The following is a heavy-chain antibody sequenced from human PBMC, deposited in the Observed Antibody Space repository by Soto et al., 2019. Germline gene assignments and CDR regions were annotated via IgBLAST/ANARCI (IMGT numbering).Heavy chain of an antibody. D-gene: IGHD1-26*01. CDR2: IYYSGST. V-gene: IGHV4-39*01. CDR3: ARHDGHGGSPSGY. J-gene: IGHJ1*01. CDR1: GGSISSSSYY. Sequence: QLQLQESGPGLVKPSETLSLTCTVSGGSISSSSYYWGWIRQPPGKGLEWIGSIYYSGSTYYNPSLPRRVTHSGDTSKNQCSRKLSSVPAADTAVYYCARHDGHGGSPSGYWGQGTLVTVSS.